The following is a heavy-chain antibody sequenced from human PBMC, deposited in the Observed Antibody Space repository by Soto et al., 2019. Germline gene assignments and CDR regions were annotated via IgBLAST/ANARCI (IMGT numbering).Heavy chain of an antibody. CDR3: AHRLPGPSGYDV. CDR2: IYWNDEQ. J-gene: IGHJ6*02. V-gene: IGHV2-5*01. D-gene: IGHD6-13*01. Sequence: QITLKESGPTLVKPTQTLTLTCTFSGFSLTSGVVGVGWIRQPPGEALEWLALIYWNDEQYYNPSLRNRLTITRDTSKNQVVLTMNKMDPVDKATYYCAHRLPGPSGYDVWGQGTTVTVSS. CDR1: GFSLTSGVVG.